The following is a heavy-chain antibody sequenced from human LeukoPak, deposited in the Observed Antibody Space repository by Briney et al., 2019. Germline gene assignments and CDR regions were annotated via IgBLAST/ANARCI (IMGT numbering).Heavy chain of an antibody. CDR1: GGTFSSYA. Sequence: ASVKVSCKASGGTFSSYAISWVRQAPGQGLEWMGGIIPIFGTANYAQKFQGRVTITTDESTSTAYMELSSLRSEDTAVYYCARGPYYYDSSGYGLVYWGQGTLVTVSS. V-gene: IGHV1-69*05. CDR2: IIPIFGTA. D-gene: IGHD3-22*01. CDR3: ARGPYYYDSSGYGLVY. J-gene: IGHJ4*02.